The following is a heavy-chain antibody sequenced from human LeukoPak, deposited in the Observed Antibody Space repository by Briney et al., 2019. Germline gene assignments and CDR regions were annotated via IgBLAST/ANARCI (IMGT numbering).Heavy chain of an antibody. J-gene: IGHJ6*02. CDR3: ARGDEYQLLPFPYYYYYYGMDV. CDR2: IWYDGSNK. D-gene: IGHD2-2*01. CDR1: GFTFSSYG. Sequence: GRSLRLSCAASGFTFSSYGMHWVRQAPGKGLEWVAVIWYDGSNKYYADSVKGRFTISRDNSKNTLYLQMNSLRAEDTAVYYCARGDEYQLLPFPYYYYYYGMDVWGQGTTVTVSS. V-gene: IGHV3-33*01.